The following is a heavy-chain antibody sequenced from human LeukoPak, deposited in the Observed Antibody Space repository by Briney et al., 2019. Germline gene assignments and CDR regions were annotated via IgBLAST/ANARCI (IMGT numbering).Heavy chain of an antibody. D-gene: IGHD4-11*01. CDR2: TSYDGTNK. V-gene: IGHV3-30*04. CDR1: GFTFSSYA. CDR3: ARGYGNYGWYFDY. J-gene: IGHJ4*02. Sequence: PGRSLRLSCAASGFTFSSYAMHWVRQAPGKGLEWVAVTSYDGTNKYYADSVQGRFTISRDNSKSTLFLQMTSLRTDDTAVYYCARGYGNYGWYFDYWGQGTLVTVSS.